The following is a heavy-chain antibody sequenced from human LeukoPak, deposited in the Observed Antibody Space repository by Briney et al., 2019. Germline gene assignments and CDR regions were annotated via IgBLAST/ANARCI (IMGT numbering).Heavy chain of an antibody. CDR3: AKDGYSPFDY. CDR1: GFTFSSYG. Sequence: PGGSLRLSCAASGFTFSSYGMHWVRQAPGKGLEWVAVISYDGSNKYYADSVKGRFTISRDNSKNTLYLQMNSLRVEDTAVYYCAKDGYSPFDYWGQGTLVTVSS. V-gene: IGHV3-30*18. D-gene: IGHD5-24*01. CDR2: ISYDGSNK. J-gene: IGHJ4*02.